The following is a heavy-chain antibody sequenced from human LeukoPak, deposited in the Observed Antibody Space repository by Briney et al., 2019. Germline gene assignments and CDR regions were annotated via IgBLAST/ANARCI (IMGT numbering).Heavy chain of an antibody. CDR1: GFTFDDYA. Sequence: GGSLRLSCAASGFTFDDYAMHWVRQAPGKGLEWVSGISWNSGSIGYADSVKGRFTISRDNAKNSLYLQMNSLRAEDMALYYCAKGAIMSIVGAAAFDYWGQGTLVTVSS. CDR2: ISWNSGSI. D-gene: IGHD1-26*01. V-gene: IGHV3-9*03. CDR3: AKGAIMSIVGAAAFDY. J-gene: IGHJ4*02.